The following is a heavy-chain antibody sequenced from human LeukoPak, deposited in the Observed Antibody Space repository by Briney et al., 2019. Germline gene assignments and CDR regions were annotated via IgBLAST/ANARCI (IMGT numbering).Heavy chain of an antibody. CDR3: ARESARWGSSGYYSPVFGFDP. Sequence: PSETLSLTCTVSGGSISSSSYYWGWIRQPPGKGLEWIGSIYYSGSTYYNPSLESRVTISVDTSKNQFSLKLSSVTAADTAVYYCARESARWGSSGYYSPVFGFDPWGQGTLVTVSS. CDR2: IYYSGST. CDR1: GGSISSSSYY. V-gene: IGHV4-39*07. J-gene: IGHJ5*02. D-gene: IGHD3-22*01.